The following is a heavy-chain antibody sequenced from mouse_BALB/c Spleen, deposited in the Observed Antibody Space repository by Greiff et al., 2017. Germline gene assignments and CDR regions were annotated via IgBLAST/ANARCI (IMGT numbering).Heavy chain of an antibody. Sequence: LVESGAELVKPGASVKLSCTASGFNIKDTYMHWVKQRPEQGLEWIGRIDPANGNTKYDPKFQGKATITADTSSNTAYLQLSSLTSEDTAVYYCARGWLDAMDYWGQGTSVTVSS. CDR2: IDPANGNT. V-gene: IGHV14-3*02. D-gene: IGHD1-1*02. CDR3: ARGWLDAMDY. CDR1: GFNIKDTY. J-gene: IGHJ4*01.